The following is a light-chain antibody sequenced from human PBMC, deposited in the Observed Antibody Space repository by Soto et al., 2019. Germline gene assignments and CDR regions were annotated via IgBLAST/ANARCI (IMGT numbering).Light chain of an antibody. CDR2: ASS. CDR1: QSRGSNF. V-gene: IGKV3-20*01. CDR3: QLYGISPH. J-gene: IGKJ5*01. Sequence: EIVLKPAPSTLALSPGEKATLSCKTSQSRGSNFLAWSQHKPGQAPRLLIYASSNRATGIPDRFSGSASGTDFTLTINRLEPEDFAVYYCQLYGISPHFGQGTRLEIK.